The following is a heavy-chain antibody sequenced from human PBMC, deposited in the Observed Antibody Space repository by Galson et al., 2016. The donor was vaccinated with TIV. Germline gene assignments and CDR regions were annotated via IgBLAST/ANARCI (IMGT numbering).Heavy chain of an antibody. CDR3: ARGDTYYESTFDY. V-gene: IGHV1-69*06. D-gene: IGHD3-22*01. J-gene: IGHJ4*02. Sequence: SVKVSCKASGGIFNSYAVSWVRQAPGQGLEWMGGIIGIFGTANYAQKFQGRVTITVDKSSSTVYMELSSLRSADTAVYYCARGDTYYESTFDYWGQGTLVTVSS. CDR2: IIGIFGTA. CDR1: GGIFNSYA.